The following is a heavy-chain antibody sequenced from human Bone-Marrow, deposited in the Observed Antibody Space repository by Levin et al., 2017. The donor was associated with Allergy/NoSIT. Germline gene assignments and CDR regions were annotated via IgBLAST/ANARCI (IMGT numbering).Heavy chain of an antibody. D-gene: IGHD5-18*01. CDR1: GFTFSSYT. J-gene: IGHJ4*02. Sequence: GESLKISCAGSGFTFSSYTMVWVRQAPGKGLEWVTVISHDGSDKYYADFVKGRFAISRDNSKNTMYLQMNSLRAEDAAMYYCVRDGPVDTAFDNWGQGTLVTVSS. V-gene: IGHV3-30*09. CDR3: VRDGPVDTAFDN. CDR2: ISHDGSDK.